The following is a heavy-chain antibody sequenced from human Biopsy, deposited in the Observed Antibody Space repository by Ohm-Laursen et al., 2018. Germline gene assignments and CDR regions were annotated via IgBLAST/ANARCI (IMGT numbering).Heavy chain of an antibody. V-gene: IGHV4-59*08. CDR3: ARLEWRDTFFDF. Sequence: SETLSLTCTVSGGSISSDYWSWIRQTPGKGLEWIGYIYYSGSTNYNPSLKSRVTISVDTSKNQFSLKLSSVTAADTAVYYCARLEWRDTFFDFWGQGRLVTVSS. D-gene: IGHD3-3*01. J-gene: IGHJ4*02. CDR1: GGSISSDY. CDR2: IYYSGST.